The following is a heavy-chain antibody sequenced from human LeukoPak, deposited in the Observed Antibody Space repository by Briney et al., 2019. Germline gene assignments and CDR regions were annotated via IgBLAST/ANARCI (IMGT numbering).Heavy chain of an antibody. Sequence: ASVRVSCKASGYTFTSYGISWVRQAPGQGLEWMGWISAYNGNTNYAQKLQGRVTMTTDTSTSTAYMELRSLRSDDTAVYYCARLTYGSGSYRFDPWGQGTLVTVSS. D-gene: IGHD3-10*01. V-gene: IGHV1-18*01. CDR3: ARLTYGSGSYRFDP. J-gene: IGHJ5*02. CDR2: ISAYNGNT. CDR1: GYTFTSYG.